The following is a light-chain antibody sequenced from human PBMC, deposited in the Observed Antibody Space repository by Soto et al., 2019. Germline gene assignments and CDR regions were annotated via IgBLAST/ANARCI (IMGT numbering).Light chain of an antibody. V-gene: IGLV1-44*01. CDR1: GSNIGSNT. CDR3: AAWDDSLNALYV. Sequence: QSVLTQPPSASGTPGQRATIFCSGGGSNIGSNTVNWYQQLPGTAPKLLIYSNNQRPSGVPDRFSGSKSGTSASLAISGLQSEDEADYYCAAWDDSLNALYVFGTGTKLTVL. J-gene: IGLJ1*01. CDR2: SNN.